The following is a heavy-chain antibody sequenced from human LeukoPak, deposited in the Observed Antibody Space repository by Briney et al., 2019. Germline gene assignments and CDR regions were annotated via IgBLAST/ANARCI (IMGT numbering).Heavy chain of an antibody. CDR1: GGSVSSYY. D-gene: IGHD2-15*01. CDR3: ARLVAAHGWYWFDP. J-gene: IGHJ5*02. CDR2: IYYSGST. Sequence: SETLSLTCTVSGGSVSSYYWSWIRPPPGQELEWVGYIYYSGSTNYNPSLKSRVTIPVDTSKNQFSLKLSSETAADTAVYYCARLVAAHGWYWFDPWGQGTLVTVSS. V-gene: IGHV4-59*08.